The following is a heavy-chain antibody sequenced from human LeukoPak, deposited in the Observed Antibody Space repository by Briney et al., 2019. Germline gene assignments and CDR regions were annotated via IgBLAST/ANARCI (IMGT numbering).Heavy chain of an antibody. CDR3: ARDPTGDMPAFDI. CDR1: GYTFTGYY. Sequence: ASVKVSCKASGYTFTGYYMHWVRQAPGQGLEWMGWINPNSGGTNYAQKFQGWVTMTRDTSISTAYMQLRALTSDDTAMYYCARDPTGDMPAFDIWGQGTMVAVSS. D-gene: IGHD7-27*01. V-gene: IGHV1-2*04. CDR2: INPNSGGT. J-gene: IGHJ3*02.